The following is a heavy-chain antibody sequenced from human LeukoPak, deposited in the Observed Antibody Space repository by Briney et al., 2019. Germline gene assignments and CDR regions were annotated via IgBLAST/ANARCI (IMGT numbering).Heavy chain of an antibody. CDR3: ARATVSSTPDY. Sequence: GGSLRLSCAASGFTFSSYSMNWVRQAPGKGLGWVSSISSSSSYIYYADSVKGRFTISRDNAKNSLYLQINSLRAEDTAVYYCARATVSSTPDYWGQGTLVTVSS. J-gene: IGHJ4*02. CDR1: GFTFSSYS. V-gene: IGHV3-21*01. CDR2: ISSSSSYI. D-gene: IGHD2-2*01.